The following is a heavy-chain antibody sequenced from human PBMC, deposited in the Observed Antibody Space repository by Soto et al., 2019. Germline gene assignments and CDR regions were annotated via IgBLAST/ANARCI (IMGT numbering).Heavy chain of an antibody. J-gene: IGHJ6*02. CDR3: ARVDCSGGSCYSSGGVYYYYGMDV. Sequence: ASVKVSCKASGGTFSSYAISWVRQAPGQGLEWMGGIIPIFGTANYAQKFQGRVTITADKSTSTAYMELSSLRSEDTAVYYCARVDCSGGSCYSSGGVYYYYGMDVWGQ. CDR2: IIPIFGTA. V-gene: IGHV1-69*06. CDR1: GGTFSSYA. D-gene: IGHD2-15*01.